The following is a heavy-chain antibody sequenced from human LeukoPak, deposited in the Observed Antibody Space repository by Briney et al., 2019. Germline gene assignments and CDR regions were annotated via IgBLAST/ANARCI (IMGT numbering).Heavy chain of an antibody. J-gene: IGHJ4*02. CDR3: ATGDDYLYYFDY. Sequence: ASVKVSCKASGLTFSNYGITWVRQAPGQGLEWVGWISAYDGNTNYAQKFQGRVTMTEDTSTDTAYMELSSLRSEDTAVYYCATGDDYLYYFDYWGQGTLVTVSS. CDR2: ISAYDGNT. V-gene: IGHV1-18*01. CDR1: GLTFSNYG. D-gene: IGHD4-11*01.